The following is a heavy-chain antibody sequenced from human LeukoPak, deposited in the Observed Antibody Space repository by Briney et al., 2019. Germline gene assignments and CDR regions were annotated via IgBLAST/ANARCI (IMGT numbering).Heavy chain of an antibody. J-gene: IGHJ4*02. Sequence: ASVKVSCKASGYTFTSYYMHWVRQAPGQGLEWMGIINPSGGRTSYAQKFQGRVTMTRDMYTSTVYMELSSLRSEDTAVYYCARVELDFWSGYYADWGQGTLVTVSS. D-gene: IGHD3-3*01. CDR3: ARVELDFWSGYYAD. V-gene: IGHV1-46*01. CDR2: INPSGGRT. CDR1: GYTFTSYY.